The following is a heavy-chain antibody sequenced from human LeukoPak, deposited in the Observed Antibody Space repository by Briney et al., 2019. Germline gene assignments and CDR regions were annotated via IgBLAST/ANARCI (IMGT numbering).Heavy chain of an antibody. CDR1: GFSFRTYT. Sequence: PGGSLRLSCAASGFSFRTYTVNWVRQAPGKGPEWVSPISYNGIYTYYADSVKGRFTISRDNAKNSLYLQMHSLTVEDTAMYYCAKDLGDPGDAWGQGTMVTVSS. CDR2: ISYNGIYT. V-gene: IGHV3-21*01. CDR3: AKDLGDPGDA. J-gene: IGHJ3*01. D-gene: IGHD2-21*02.